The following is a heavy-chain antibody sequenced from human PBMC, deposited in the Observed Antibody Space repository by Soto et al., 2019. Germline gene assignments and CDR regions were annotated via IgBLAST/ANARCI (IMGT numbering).Heavy chain of an antibody. V-gene: IGHV4-59*08. Sequence: SETLSLTCTVSGGSISSYYWSWIRQPPGKGLEWIGYIYYSGSTNYNPSLKSRVTISVDTSKNQFSLKLTSVTAADTAVYYCARGSTTEKVDSWGQGTLVTVSS. CDR2: IYYSGST. D-gene: IGHD4-17*01. CDR1: GGSISSYY. CDR3: ARGSTTEKVDS. J-gene: IGHJ4*02.